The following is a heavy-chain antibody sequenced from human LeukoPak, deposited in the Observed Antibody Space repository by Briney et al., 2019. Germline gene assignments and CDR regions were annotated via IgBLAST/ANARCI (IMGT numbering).Heavy chain of an antibody. CDR1: GYTFTSYY. J-gene: IGHJ5*02. CDR3: ARVRVVVRGWFDP. CDR2: INPSGGST. D-gene: IGHD2-2*01. V-gene: IGHV1-46*01. Sequence: ASVKVSCKASGYTFTSYYMHWVRQAPGQGLEWMGIINPSGGSTSYAQKFQGRVTMTRNTSISTAYMELSRLRSDDTAVYYCARVRVVVRGWFDPWGQGTLVTVSS.